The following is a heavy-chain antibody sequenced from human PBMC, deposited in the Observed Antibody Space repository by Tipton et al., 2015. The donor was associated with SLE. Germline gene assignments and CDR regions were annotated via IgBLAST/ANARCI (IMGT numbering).Heavy chain of an antibody. D-gene: IGHD3-16*01. CDR3: ARSMFTTKRVFDY. J-gene: IGHJ4*02. Sequence: LRLSCTVSGDSITSDYWTWLRQPPGKGLEWIGYIHYTGSANHNPSLRGRVTMSVDTSKNQFSLNVNSMTAADTAVYYCARSMFTTKRVFDYWGQGTLITVSS. CDR1: GDSITSDY. CDR2: IHYTGSA. V-gene: IGHV4-59*01.